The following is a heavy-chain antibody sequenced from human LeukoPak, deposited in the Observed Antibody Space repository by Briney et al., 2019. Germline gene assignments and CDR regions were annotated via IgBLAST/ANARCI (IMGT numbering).Heavy chain of an antibody. CDR2: INPNSGGT. D-gene: IGHD2-21*01. V-gene: IGHV1-2*02. J-gene: IGHJ5*02. CDR3: ARADRLHGGPYLIGP. CDR1: GYSFTDYY. Sequence: ASVKVSCKTSGYSFTDYYMHWGRHAPGQGLEWMGWINPNSGGTSSAQKFQGRVTMTRDTSITTVYMEVRWLTSDDTAVYYCARADRLHGGPYLIGPWGQGTLVTVSS.